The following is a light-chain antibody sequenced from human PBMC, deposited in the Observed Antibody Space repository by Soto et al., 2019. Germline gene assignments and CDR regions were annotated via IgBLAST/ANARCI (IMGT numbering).Light chain of an antibody. CDR2: DAS. CDR1: QSVSAW. Sequence: DIQMTQSRSTLSASVGDRVAISCRASQSVSAWLAWYQQKPGKAPKLLISDASSLKSGVPSRFSGSGYGTEFTLTISSLQPEDFATYYCQQYSSYSLTFGGGTKVDIK. J-gene: IGKJ4*01. CDR3: QQYSSYSLT. V-gene: IGKV1-5*01.